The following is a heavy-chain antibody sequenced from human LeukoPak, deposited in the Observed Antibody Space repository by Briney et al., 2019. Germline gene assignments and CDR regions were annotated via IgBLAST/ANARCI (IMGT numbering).Heavy chain of an antibody. Sequence: GGSLSLSCTTSVFTLGDYGMSWVRQAPGKGREWVGLIRSKTYGGTTEYAASVKGRFTISRDDSKTIAYLQMNSLKTEDTAVYYCSRNLYYSGSGSYYSDYWGQGTLVTVSS. D-gene: IGHD3-10*01. CDR3: SRNLYYSGSGSYYSDY. J-gene: IGHJ4*02. CDR2: IRSKTYGGTT. V-gene: IGHV3-49*04. CDR1: VFTLGDYG.